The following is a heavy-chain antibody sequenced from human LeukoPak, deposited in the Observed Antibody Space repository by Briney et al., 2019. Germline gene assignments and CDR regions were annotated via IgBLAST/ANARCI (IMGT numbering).Heavy chain of an antibody. D-gene: IGHD6-19*01. Sequence: ASVKVSCKASGYTFTSYAMNWVRQAPGQGLEWMGWINTNAGNPTYAQGFTGRFVFSSDTSVSTAYLQISSLKAEDTAVYYCARGEFSSGWYPIDYWGQGTLVTVSS. CDR1: GYTFTSYA. CDR3: ARGEFSSGWYPIDY. V-gene: IGHV7-4-1*02. CDR2: INTNAGNP. J-gene: IGHJ4*02.